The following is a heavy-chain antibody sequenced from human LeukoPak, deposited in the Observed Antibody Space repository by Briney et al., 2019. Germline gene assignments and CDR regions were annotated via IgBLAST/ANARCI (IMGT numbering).Heavy chain of an antibody. CDR2: ISSSSSYI. V-gene: IGHV3-21*01. J-gene: IGHJ2*01. Sequence: PAGSLRLSCAASGFTFSSYSMNWVRQAPGKGLEWVSSISSSSSYIYYADSVKGRFTISRDNAKNSLYLQMNSLRAEDTAVYYCARSRQHHYERSGYYEILNWYFDLWGRGTLVTVSS. CDR3: ARSRQHHYERSGYYEILNWYFDL. D-gene: IGHD3-22*01. CDR1: GFTFSSYS.